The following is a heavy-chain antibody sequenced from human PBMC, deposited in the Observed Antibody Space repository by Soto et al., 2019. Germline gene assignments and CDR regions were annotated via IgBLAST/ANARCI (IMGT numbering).Heavy chain of an antibody. V-gene: IGHV3-23*01. D-gene: IGHD6-19*01. CDR3: VALGSIAVAGKTNFDY. J-gene: IGHJ4*02. CDR1: GFTFSSYA. CDR2: ISGSGGST. Sequence: GGSLRLSCAASGFTFSSYAMSWVRQAPGKGLEWVSAISGSGGSTYYADSVKGRFTISRDNSKNTLYLQMNSLRAEDTAVYYCVALGSIAVAGKTNFDYWGQRTLVTGSS.